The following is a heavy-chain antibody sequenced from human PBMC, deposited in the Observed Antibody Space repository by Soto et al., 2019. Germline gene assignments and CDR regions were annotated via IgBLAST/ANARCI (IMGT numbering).Heavy chain of an antibody. Sequence: SLRLSCAASGFTFSNDDMHWVRQAPGKGLEWVSGISSNSGSIGYADSVKGRFTISRDNSKNVLYQQMNSLSADDPAVHFSAKGRAINVYRVEILFDDWGPGTPVTGSS. J-gene: IGHJ4*01. CDR2: ISSNSGSI. V-gene: IGHV3-9*01. D-gene: IGHD3-10*01. CDR3: AKGRAINVYRVEILFDD. CDR1: GFTFSNDD.